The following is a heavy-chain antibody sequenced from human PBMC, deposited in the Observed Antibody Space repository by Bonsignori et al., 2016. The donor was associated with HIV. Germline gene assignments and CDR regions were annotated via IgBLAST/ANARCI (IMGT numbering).Heavy chain of an antibody. Sequence: GESLKISCAASGFTFSNAWMSWVRQAPGKGLEWVGRIKSKTNGGTTDYAESVKGRVTISRDDSKNTLYLQMNSLKTEDTAVYYCTTVISSSGYYLETHYYYYMDVWGKGTTVTVSS. CDR1: GFTFSNAW. V-gene: IGHV3-15*01. D-gene: IGHD3-22*01. CDR3: TTVISSSGYYLETHYYYYMDV. CDR2: IKSKTNGGTT. J-gene: IGHJ6*03.